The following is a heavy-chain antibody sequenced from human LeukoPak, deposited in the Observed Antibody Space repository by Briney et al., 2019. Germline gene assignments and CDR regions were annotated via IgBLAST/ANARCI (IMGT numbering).Heavy chain of an antibody. V-gene: IGHV1-2*06. CDR3: ARDRLVRGGNWFDP. CDR1: GYTFTGYY. J-gene: IGHJ5*02. CDR2: TNPNSGGT. D-gene: IGHD3-10*01. Sequence: GASVTVSCTASGYTFTGYYMHWVRQAPGQGLEWMGRTNPNSGGTNYAQKFQGRVTMTRDTSISTAYMELSRLRSDDTAVYYCARDRLVRGGNWFDPWGQGTLVTVSS.